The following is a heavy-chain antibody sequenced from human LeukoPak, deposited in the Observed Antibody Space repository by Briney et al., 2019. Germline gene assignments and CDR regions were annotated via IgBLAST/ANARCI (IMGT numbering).Heavy chain of an antibody. J-gene: IGHJ4*02. CDR3: AGRTSSGSIDY. CDR1: GGSFSGYY. Sequence: SETLSLTRAVYGGSFSGYYWSWIRQPPGKGLEWIGEINHSGSTNYNPSLKSRVTISVDTSKNQFSLKLSSVTAADTAVYYCAGRTSSGSIDYWGQGTLVTVSS. V-gene: IGHV4-34*01. CDR2: INHSGST. D-gene: IGHD6-19*01.